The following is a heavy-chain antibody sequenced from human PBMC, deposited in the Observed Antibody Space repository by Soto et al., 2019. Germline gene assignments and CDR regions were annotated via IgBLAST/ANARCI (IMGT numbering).Heavy chain of an antibody. CDR2: IYHSGST. V-gene: IGHV4-30-2*01. Sequence: QLQLQESGSGLVKPSQTLSLTCAVSGGSISSGGYSWSWIRQPPGKGLEWIGYIYHSGSTYYNPSLKSRVTISVDRSKYQFSLQLSSVTAADTAVYYCARGHKEGGYYGSGSYYARSDESFWFDPWGQGTLVTVSS. J-gene: IGHJ5*02. CDR1: GGSISSGGYS. D-gene: IGHD3-10*01. CDR3: ARGHKEGGYYGSGSYYARSDESFWFDP.